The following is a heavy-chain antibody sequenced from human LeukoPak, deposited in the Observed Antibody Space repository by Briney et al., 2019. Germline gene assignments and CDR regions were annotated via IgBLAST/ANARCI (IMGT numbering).Heavy chain of an antibody. CDR3: AREYSSGDFDF. J-gene: IGHJ4*02. CDR1: GGTFSSYA. CDR2: IIPIFGTA. D-gene: IGHD6-19*01. Sequence: ASVKVSYKASGGTFSSYAISWVRQAPGQGLEWMGGIIPIFGTANYAQKFQGRVTITADKSTSTAYMELRSLRSDDTAVYYCAREYSSGDFDFWGQGTLVTVSS. V-gene: IGHV1-69*06.